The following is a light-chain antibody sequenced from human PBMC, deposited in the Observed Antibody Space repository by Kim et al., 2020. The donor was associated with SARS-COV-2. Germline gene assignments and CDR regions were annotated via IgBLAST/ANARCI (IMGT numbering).Light chain of an antibody. V-gene: IGLV1-44*01. CDR2: SNN. CDR1: SSNIGSNS. J-gene: IGLJ3*02. Sequence: GQSVTISCSGSSSNIGSNSVNWYQQLPGTAPKLLIHSNNQRPSGVPDRFSGSKSGTSASLAISGLQSEDEADYYCAAWDDSLRGWVFGGGTQLTVL. CDR3: AAWDDSLRGWV.